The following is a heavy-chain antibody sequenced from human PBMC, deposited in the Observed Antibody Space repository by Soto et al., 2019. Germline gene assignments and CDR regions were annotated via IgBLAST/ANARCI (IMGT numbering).Heavy chain of an antibody. CDR2: INPSGGST. V-gene: IGHV1-46*01. D-gene: IGHD2-15*01. CDR1: GYTFTGYY. Sequence: ASVKVSCKASGYTFTGYYMHWVRQAPGQGLEWMGIINPSGGSTSYAQKFQGRVTMTRDTSTSTVYMELSSLRSEDTAVYYCAREGGEKGGGARVIDYWGQGTLVTVSS. CDR3: AREGGEKGGGARVIDY. J-gene: IGHJ4*02.